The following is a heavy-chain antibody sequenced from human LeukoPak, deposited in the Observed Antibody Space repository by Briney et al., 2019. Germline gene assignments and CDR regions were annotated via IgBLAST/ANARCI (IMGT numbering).Heavy chain of an antibody. CDR2: ISWSSGSI. Sequence: GGSLRLSCAASGVTVSNYSMNWVRQAPGKGLEWVSGISWSSGSIAYADSVKGRFTISRDNAKNSLYLQMNSLRAEDTALYYCAKDYLSVVLVPTTHFDYWGQGTLVTVSS. CDR3: AKDYLSVVLVPTTHFDY. CDR1: GVTVSNYS. J-gene: IGHJ4*02. D-gene: IGHD2-15*01. V-gene: IGHV3-9*01.